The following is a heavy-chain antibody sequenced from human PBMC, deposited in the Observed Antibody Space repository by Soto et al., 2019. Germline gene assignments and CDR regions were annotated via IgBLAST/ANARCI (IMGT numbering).Heavy chain of an antibody. V-gene: IGHV3-23*01. D-gene: IGHD2-15*01. CDR2: ISGSGGST. J-gene: IGHJ3*02. Sequence: EVQLLESGGGLVQPGGSLRLSCAASGFTFRRYAMSWVRQAPGKGLEWVSAISGSGGSTYYADSVKGRFTISRDNSKNSQCLQMKSLSADNTAIDYRAKDLDFVGVVGDAFDNSGGGTMVTVTS. CDR3: AKDLDFVGVVGDAFDN. CDR1: GFTFRRYA.